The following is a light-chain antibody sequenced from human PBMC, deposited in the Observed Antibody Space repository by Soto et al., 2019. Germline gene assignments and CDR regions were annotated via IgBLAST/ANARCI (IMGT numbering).Light chain of an antibody. CDR3: QQDYNLYT. J-gene: IGKJ3*01. CDR1: QSVSSSY. CDR2: GAS. Sequence: PGERVTLSCRASQSVSSSYLTWYQQKPGQAPRLLIYGASTRATSIPARFSGSGSGTDFTLTISSLQPEDFAVYYCQQDYNLYTFGPGTKVDI. V-gene: IGKV3D-7*01.